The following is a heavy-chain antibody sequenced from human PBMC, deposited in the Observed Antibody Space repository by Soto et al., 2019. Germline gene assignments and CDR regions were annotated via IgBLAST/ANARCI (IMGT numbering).Heavy chain of an antibody. CDR2: ISAYNGNT. CDR3: ARDPHYYYGSGSSPLPFDY. CDR1: GYTFTSYG. V-gene: IGHV1-18*04. J-gene: IGHJ4*02. Sequence: ASVKVSCKASGYTFTSYGISWVRQAPGQGLEWMGWISAYNGNTNYAQKLQGRVTMTTDTSTSTAYMELRSLRSDDTAVYYCARDPHYYYGSGSSPLPFDYWGQGTLVTVPQ. D-gene: IGHD3-10*01.